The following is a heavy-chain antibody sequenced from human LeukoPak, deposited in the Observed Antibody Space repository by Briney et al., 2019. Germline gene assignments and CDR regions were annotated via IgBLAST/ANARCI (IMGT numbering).Heavy chain of an antibody. J-gene: IGHJ4*02. CDR3: TYSGSNYPDY. Sequence: SETLSLTCTVSGGSISSYFWSWIRQSPGKGLEWIGEINHSGSTNYNPSLKSRVTISLGTSKNQFSLRLSSVTAADTAVYYCTYSGSNYPDYWGQGTLVIVSS. CDR1: GGSISSYF. CDR2: INHSGST. D-gene: IGHD1-26*01. V-gene: IGHV4-34*01.